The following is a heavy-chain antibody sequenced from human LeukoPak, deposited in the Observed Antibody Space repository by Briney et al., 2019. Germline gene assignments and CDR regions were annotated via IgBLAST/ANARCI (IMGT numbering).Heavy chain of an antibody. V-gene: IGHV3-23*01. CDR2: ISGSGGGT. J-gene: IGHJ3*02. Sequence: GGSLRLSCAASGFTFSSYAMSWVRQAQGKGLEWVSAISGSGGGTYYADSVKGRFTISRDNSKNTLYLQMNSLRAEDTAVYYCAKEYGDYDAFDIWGQGTVVIVSS. CDR1: GFTFSSYA. D-gene: IGHD4-17*01. CDR3: AKEYGDYDAFDI.